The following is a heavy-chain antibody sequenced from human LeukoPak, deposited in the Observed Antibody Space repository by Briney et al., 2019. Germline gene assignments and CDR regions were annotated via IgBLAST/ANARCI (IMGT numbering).Heavy chain of an antibody. CDR2: ISWNSGNI. CDR3: ARAYGVRGPDS. V-gene: IGHV3-9*01. D-gene: IGHD3-10*01. Sequence: PGGSLRLSCAASGFTFDDYAMHWVRQAPGKGLEWVSRISWNSGNIGYADSVKGRFTISRDNAKSSLYLQMNSLRAEDTALYYCARAYGVRGPDSWGQGTLVTVSS. CDR1: GFTFDDYA. J-gene: IGHJ4*02.